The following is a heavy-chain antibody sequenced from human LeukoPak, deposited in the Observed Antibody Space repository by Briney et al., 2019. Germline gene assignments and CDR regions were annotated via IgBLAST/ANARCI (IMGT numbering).Heavy chain of an antibody. V-gene: IGHV3-23*01. CDR1: GFTFNSYG. J-gene: IGHJ6*02. CDR2: ISGSGGNT. D-gene: IGHD6-25*01. Sequence: GGSLRLSCAASGFTFNSYGLSWVRQAPGKGLEWVSTISGSGGNTYYADPVKGRFTISRDNSKNTLYLQLNSLRAEDSAIYYCAKRPASASYYGMDVWGQGTTVTVSS. CDR3: AKRPASASYYGMDV.